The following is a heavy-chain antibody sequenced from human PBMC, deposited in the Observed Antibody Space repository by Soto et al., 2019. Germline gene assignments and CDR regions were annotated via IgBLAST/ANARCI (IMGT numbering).Heavy chain of an antibody. CDR1: GFTFSSYA. D-gene: IGHD3-10*01. V-gene: IGHV3-23*01. J-gene: IGHJ4*02. Sequence: EVPLLESGGGLVQPGGSLRLSCAASGFTFSSYAMSWVRQAPGTGLEWFSAISGSGGSTYYADSVKGRFTISRDNSKNTLYLQMTSLRAEDTAVYYCAKASGWFGEFDYWGQGTLVTVSS. CDR2: ISGSGGST. CDR3: AKASGWFGEFDY.